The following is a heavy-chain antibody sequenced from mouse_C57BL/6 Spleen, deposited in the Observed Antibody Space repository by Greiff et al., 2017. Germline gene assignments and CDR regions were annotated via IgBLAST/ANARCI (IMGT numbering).Heavy chain of an antibody. CDR2: IWRGGSR. V-gene: IGHV2-2*01. J-gene: IGHJ4*01. CDR1: GFSFTSYG. CDR3: ATNSNGYIYAMDY. Sequence: QVQLKQSGPGLVQPSQCLSITCTVSGFSFTSYGVNWVRQSPGKGLEWLGVIWRGGSRAYNAAFISSLTIRKVNSKSNVFYKMNRLQADDTSIYYCATNSNGYIYAMDYWGQGTSVTVSS. D-gene: IGHD2-2*01.